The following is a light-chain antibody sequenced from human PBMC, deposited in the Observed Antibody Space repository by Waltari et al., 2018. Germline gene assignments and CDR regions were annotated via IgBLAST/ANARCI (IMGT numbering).Light chain of an antibody. J-gene: IGKJ5*01. CDR1: QSLLASNGYNY. V-gene: IGKV2-28*01. Sequence: IVMTQSPVSLTVTPGEPASISCRSSQSLLASNGYNYLDWYLQKPGQSPQILIYVGSNRASWVPDRFSGSGSGTDFTLKISRVEAEDAGVYYCMEALQSVTFGQGTRLEIK. CDR2: VGS. CDR3: MEALQSVT.